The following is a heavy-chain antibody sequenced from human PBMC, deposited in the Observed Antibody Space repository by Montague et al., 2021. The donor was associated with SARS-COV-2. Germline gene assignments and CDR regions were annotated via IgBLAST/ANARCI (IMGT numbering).Heavy chain of an antibody. CDR3: ARVGRQQLVRLSGMDV. CDR1: GGSISSSSYY. D-gene: IGHD6-13*01. Sequence: SETLSLTCTVSGGSISSSSYYWGWIRQPPGKGLEWIGSIYYSGSTYYNPSLKSRGTISVDTSKNQFSLKLSSVTAADTAVYYCARVGRQQLVRLSGMDVWGPGTPVTVSS. CDR2: IYYSGST. J-gene: IGHJ6*02. V-gene: IGHV4-39*07.